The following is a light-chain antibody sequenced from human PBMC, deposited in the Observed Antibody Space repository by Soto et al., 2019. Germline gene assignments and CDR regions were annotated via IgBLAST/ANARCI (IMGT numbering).Light chain of an antibody. CDR1: QSVSSSY. J-gene: IGKJ2*01. V-gene: IGKV3-20*01. Sequence: EIVLTQSPGTLSLSPGERATLSCMASQSVSSSYLAGYQQKPGQAPRLLIYGASNRATGIPDRFSGSGSGTDFTLTISRLEVEDCAVYYCQHYGSPPPYTFGQGTKLEIK. CDR3: QHYGSPPPYT. CDR2: GAS.